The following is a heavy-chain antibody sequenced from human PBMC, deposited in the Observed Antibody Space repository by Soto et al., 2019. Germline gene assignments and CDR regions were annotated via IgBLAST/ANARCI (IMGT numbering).Heavy chain of an antibody. CDR1: GFTFSTCW. CDR2: INQDGSEK. Sequence: GGSLRLSCAASGFTFSTCWMDWVRQTPGKGLEWVANINQDGSEKNYVDSVKGRFTIYRDNAKNSLYLQMSSLTAEDSALYYCSRSLNSWGQGTLVTGSS. J-gene: IGHJ4*02. V-gene: IGHV3-7*01. CDR3: SRSLNS.